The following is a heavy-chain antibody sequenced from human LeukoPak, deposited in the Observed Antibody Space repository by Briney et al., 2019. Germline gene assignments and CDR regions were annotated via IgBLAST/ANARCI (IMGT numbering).Heavy chain of an antibody. CDR2: IHHDGRI. CDR1: GGSIDSTNW. V-gene: IGHV4/OR15-8*01. D-gene: IGHD3-16*02. J-gene: IGHJ4*02. Sequence: SETLSLTCDVSGGSIDSTNWWNWVRQPPGKGLEWIGEIHHDGRINYSPSLKSRVTLSVDKSKNQFSLRLNSVTAADTAMYYCARSHDHLWGNYPDCWGQGTLVTVSS. CDR3: ARSHDHLWGNYPDC.